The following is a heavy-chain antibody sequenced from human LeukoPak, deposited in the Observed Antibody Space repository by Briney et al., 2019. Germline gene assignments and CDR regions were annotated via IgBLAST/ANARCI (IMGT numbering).Heavy chain of an antibody. CDR1: GFTFSSYE. Sequence: SGGSLRLSCVVSGFTFSSYEMNWVRQAPGKGLEWVSHISSSGSTIYYADSVKGRFTISRDNAKNSLYLQMNSLRAEDTAVYYCARVTFGDSSGYYFPFDAFDIWGQGTMVTVSS. CDR2: ISSSGSTI. V-gene: IGHV3-48*03. CDR3: ARVTFGDSSGYYFPFDAFDI. J-gene: IGHJ3*02. D-gene: IGHD3-22*01.